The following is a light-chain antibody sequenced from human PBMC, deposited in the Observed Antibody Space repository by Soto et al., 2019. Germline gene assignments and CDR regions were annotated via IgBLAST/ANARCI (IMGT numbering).Light chain of an antibody. V-gene: IGKV3-15*01. CDR1: QSVNNN. Sequence: EIVMTQSPATLSVSPGERATLSCRASQSVNNNLAWYQQKPGQAPRLLIYGASTRATGTPARFSGSGSGTEFTLTISGLQSEDFAVYYCQQCNTWPRTVGQGTKVEI. CDR3: QQCNTWPRT. CDR2: GAS. J-gene: IGKJ1*01.